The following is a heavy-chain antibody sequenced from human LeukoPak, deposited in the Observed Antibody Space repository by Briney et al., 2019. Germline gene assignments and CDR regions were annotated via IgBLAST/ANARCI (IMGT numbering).Heavy chain of an antibody. D-gene: IGHD7-27*01. CDR3: AGPLGSAYFQH. V-gene: IGHV3-30-3*01. J-gene: IGHJ1*01. CDR1: GFTFSTYA. CDR2: MSYDGSKT. Sequence: GRSLRLSCAASGFTFSTYAMHWVRQAPGRGLEWVAVMSYDGSKTYYADSVQGRFTISRDNSKNALYLQMNSLRAEDTAVYYCAGPLGSAYFQHWGQGTLVTVSS.